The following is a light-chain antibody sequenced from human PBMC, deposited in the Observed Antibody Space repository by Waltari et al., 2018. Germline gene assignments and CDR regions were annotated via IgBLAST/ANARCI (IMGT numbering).Light chain of an antibody. J-gene: IGLJ3*02. CDR1: SGSLSTPSY. Sequence: QTVVTQEPSLAVSPGGTVTLTCALRSGSLSTPSYATCYQQTPGQAPRTLVYKANARSSGVPDRFAGSIRGNTAALTITGAQADDASDYYCALYMGSGIGVFGGGTRLTVL. CDR3: ALYMGSGIGV. CDR2: KAN. V-gene: IGLV8-61*01.